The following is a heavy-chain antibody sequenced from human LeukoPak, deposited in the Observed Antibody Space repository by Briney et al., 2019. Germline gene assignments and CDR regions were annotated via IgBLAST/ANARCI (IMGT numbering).Heavy chain of an antibody. V-gene: IGHV3-30*18. D-gene: IGHD2-21*02. CDR3: AKDLGGDWLYYGMDV. J-gene: IGHJ6*02. CDR1: GFTFSSYG. Sequence: PGRSLRLSCAASGFTFSSYGMDWVRQAPGKGLEWAAVISYDGSNKYYADSVKGRFTIFRDNSKNTLYLQMNSLRAEDTAIYYCAKDLGGDWLYYGMDVWGQGTTVTVSS. CDR2: ISYDGSNK.